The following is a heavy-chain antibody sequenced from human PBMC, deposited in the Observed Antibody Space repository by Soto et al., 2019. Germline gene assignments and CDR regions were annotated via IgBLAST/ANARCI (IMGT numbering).Heavy chain of an antibody. CDR2: IYYSGST. CDR3: ARDYGDYVDY. D-gene: IGHD4-17*01. CDR1: GGSSSSDY. Sequence: PSENLSLTCTVSGGSSSSDYGSWIRQPPGKGLEWIGYIYYSGSTNYNPSLKSRVTISVDTSKNQFSLKLSSVTAADTAVYYCARDYGDYVDYWGQGTLVTVSS. J-gene: IGHJ4*02. V-gene: IGHV4-59*01.